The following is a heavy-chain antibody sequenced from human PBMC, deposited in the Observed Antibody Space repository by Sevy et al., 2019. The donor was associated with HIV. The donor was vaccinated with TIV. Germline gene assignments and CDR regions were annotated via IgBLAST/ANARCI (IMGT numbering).Heavy chain of an antibody. J-gene: IGHJ4*02. CDR3: VRDGGCSSSSCLLYFDY. CDR1: GFTFRKYP. V-gene: IGHV3-21*01. CDR2: ISSSSNYK. Sequence: GGSLRLSCVASGFTFRKYPINWVRQAPGKGLKWVSSISSSSNYKYYGDPVKGRFTSSRDNAKNSLYLQMNSLRADDTAVYYCVRDGGCSSSSCLLYFDYWGQGILVTVSS. D-gene: IGHD2-15*01.